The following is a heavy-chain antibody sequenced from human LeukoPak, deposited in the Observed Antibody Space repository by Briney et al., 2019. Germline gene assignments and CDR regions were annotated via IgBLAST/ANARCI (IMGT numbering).Heavy chain of an antibody. CDR2: IYWDDDK. Sequence: ESGPTLVKPTQTLTLTCTFSGFSLSTSGVGVGWIRQPPGKALEWLALIYWDDDKRYSPSLKSRLTITKDTSKNQVVLTMTNMDPVDTATYYCAHEGTIWFGENYFDYWGQGTLVTVSS. D-gene: IGHD3-10*01. J-gene: IGHJ4*02. CDR3: AHEGTIWFGENYFDY. CDR1: GFSLSTSGVG. V-gene: IGHV2-5*02.